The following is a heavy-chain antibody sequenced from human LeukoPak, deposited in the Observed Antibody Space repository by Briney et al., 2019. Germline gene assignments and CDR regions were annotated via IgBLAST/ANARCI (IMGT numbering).Heavy chain of an antibody. CDR3: AREGAVAGTKKDDY. Sequence: SQTLSLTCTVSGGSISSGSYYWSWIRQPAGKGLEWIGRIYTSGSTNYNPSLKSRVTISVDTSKNQFSLKLSSVTAADTAVYYCAREGAVAGTKKDDYWGQGTLVTVSS. CDR2: IYTSGST. V-gene: IGHV4-61*02. J-gene: IGHJ4*02. D-gene: IGHD6-19*01. CDR1: GGSISSGSYY.